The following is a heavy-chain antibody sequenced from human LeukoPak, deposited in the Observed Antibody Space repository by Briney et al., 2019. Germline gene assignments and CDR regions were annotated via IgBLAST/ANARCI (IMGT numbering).Heavy chain of an antibody. CDR3: AVSYSSGSYAPYYMDV. CDR1: GFTFSSYG. V-gene: IGHV3-30*03. CDR2: ISYDGSNK. J-gene: IGHJ6*03. D-gene: IGHD3-10*01. Sequence: PGGSLRLSCAASGFTFSSYGMHWVRQAPGKGLEWVAVISYDGSNKYYADSVKGRFTISRDNSKNTLYLQMNSLRAEDTAVYYCAVSYSSGSYAPYYMDVWGKGTTVTVSS.